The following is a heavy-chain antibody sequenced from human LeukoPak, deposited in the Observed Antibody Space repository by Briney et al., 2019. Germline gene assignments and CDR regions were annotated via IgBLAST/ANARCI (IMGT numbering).Heavy chain of an antibody. CDR1: GFPFDVQT. CDR2: MHEDGREI. J-gene: IGHJ5*02. CDR3: ARDVDTSSHSSQLDP. D-gene: IGHD5-18*01. Sequence: PGGSLRLSCVASGFPFDVQTMSWVRQAPGKGLDWVASMHEDGREIHYVDSARGRFTISRDSSKNTVYLQMNSLRDEDTAVYYCARDVDTSSHSSQLDPWGQGTLVTVSS. V-gene: IGHV3-7*01.